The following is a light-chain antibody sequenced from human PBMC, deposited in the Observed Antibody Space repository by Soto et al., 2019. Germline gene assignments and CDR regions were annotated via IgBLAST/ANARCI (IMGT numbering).Light chain of an antibody. V-gene: IGLV2-14*01. Sequence: QSALTQPASVSGTPGQSITISCTGSNSDVGIYDFVSWYQPHPGRAPKLIVSEVSRRPSGVSNRFSGSKSGNTASLTISGLQSEDEADYYCISYTSDDVRYVFGTGTKVTVL. CDR1: NSDVGIYDF. J-gene: IGLJ1*01. CDR3: ISYTSDDVRYV. CDR2: EVS.